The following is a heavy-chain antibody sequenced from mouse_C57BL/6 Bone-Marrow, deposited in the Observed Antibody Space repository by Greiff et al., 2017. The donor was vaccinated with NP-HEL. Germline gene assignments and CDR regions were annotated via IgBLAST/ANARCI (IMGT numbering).Heavy chain of an antibody. Sequence: EVKVVESGGGLVQPGGSLKLSCAASGFTFSDYYMYWVRQTPEKRLEWVAYISNGGGSTYYPDTVKGRFTISRDNAKNTLYLQMMRLKTEDAAMYYCARPYYYGTWFAYWGQGTLVTVSA. V-gene: IGHV5-12*01. CDR3: ARPYYYGTWFAY. CDR1: GFTFSDYY. CDR2: ISNGGGST. J-gene: IGHJ3*01. D-gene: IGHD1-1*01.